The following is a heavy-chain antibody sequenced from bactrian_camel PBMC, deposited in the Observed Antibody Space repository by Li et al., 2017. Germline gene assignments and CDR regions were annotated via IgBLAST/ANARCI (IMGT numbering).Heavy chain of an antibody. Sequence: VQLVESGGGSVQVGGSLRLSCAASAPTYSMCMGWFRQAPGKEREGVATITTGTGNTDYADSVKGRFTISQDGAENTVYLQMNSLKPEDTAIYYCASTALCTIWYSRYEYAYWGQGTQVTVS. CDR2: ITTGTGNT. J-gene: IGHJ4*01. V-gene: IGHV3S53*01. CDR3: ASTALCTIWYSRYEYAY. D-gene: IGHD6*01. CDR1: APTYSMC.